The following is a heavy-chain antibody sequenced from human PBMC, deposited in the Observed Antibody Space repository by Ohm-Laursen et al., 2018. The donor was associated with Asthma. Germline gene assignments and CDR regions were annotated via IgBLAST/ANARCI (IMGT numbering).Heavy chain of an antibody. CDR1: GFTFSAYS. Sequence: SLRLSCAASGFTFSAYSMNWVRQAPGKGLRWLSYISSGSSSIYYADSVKGRFTISRDNAKNSLYLQMNSLRAEDTAVYYCARDPCSCTSCYLFYGMDVWGQGTTVTVSS. D-gene: IGHD2-2*01. V-gene: IGHV3-48*01. CDR2: ISSGSSSI. J-gene: IGHJ6*02. CDR3: ARDPCSCTSCYLFYGMDV.